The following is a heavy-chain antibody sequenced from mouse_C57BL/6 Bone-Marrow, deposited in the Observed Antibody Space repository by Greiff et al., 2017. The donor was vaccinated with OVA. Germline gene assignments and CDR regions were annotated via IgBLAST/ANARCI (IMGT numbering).Heavy chain of an antibody. D-gene: IGHD3-2*02. J-gene: IGHJ2*01. CDR1: GYTFTSYW. CDR2: IHPNSGST. Sequence: VKLQQPGAELVKPGASVKLSCKASGYTFTSYWMHWVKQRPGQGLEWIGMIHPNSGSTNYNEKFKSKATLTVDKSSSTAYMQLSSLTSEDSAVYYCARSRTAQSFDYWGQGTTLTVSS. CDR3: ARSRTAQSFDY. V-gene: IGHV1-64*01.